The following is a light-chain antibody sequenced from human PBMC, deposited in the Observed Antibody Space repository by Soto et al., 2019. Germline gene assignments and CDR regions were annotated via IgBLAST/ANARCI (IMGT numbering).Light chain of an antibody. CDR1: QSISSSY. V-gene: IGKV3-20*01. Sequence: EVVLTQSPGTLSLSPGERATLSCRASQSISSSYLAWYQQRPGQAPRLLIYGASSRATGIPDRFSGSGSGTDFTLTISGLEPEDFAVYYCQQYDSSPQAYTFGQGTKLEIK. CDR3: QQYDSSPQAYT. CDR2: GAS. J-gene: IGKJ2*01.